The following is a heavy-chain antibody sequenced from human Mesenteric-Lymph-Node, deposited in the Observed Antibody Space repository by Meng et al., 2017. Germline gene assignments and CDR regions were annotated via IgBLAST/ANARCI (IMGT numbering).Heavy chain of an antibody. CDR1: GLTFSDYY. CDR3: ARDMTTVRY. J-gene: IGHJ4*02. CDR2: ISNSGTTI. V-gene: IGHV3-11*04. Sequence: GESLKISCAASGLTFSDYYMTWIRQAPGKGLEWLSYISNSGTTINYADSVKGRFTISRDNAKNSLYLQMNSLRAEDTAVYYCARDMTTVRYWGQGTLVTVSS. D-gene: IGHD4-17*01.